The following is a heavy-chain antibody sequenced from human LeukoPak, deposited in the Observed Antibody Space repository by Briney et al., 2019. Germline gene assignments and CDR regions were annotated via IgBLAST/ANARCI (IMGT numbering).Heavy chain of an antibody. J-gene: IGHJ3*02. CDR3: ARDPSGSYGAFDI. V-gene: IGHV3-21*01. CDR1: GFTFSSYS. CDR2: ISSSSSYI. Sequence: GGSLRLSCAASGFTFSSYSMNWVRQAPGKGLEWVSSISSSSSYIYYADSVKGRFTISRDNAKNSLYLQMNSLRAEDTAVYYCARDPSGSYGAFDIWGQGTMVTVSS. D-gene: IGHD1-26*01.